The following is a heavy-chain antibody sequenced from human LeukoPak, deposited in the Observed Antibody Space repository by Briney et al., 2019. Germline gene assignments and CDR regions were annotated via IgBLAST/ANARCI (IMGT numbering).Heavy chain of an antibody. D-gene: IGHD3-16*02. V-gene: IGHV4-38-2*02. CDR1: GYSISSGYY. J-gene: IGHJ3*02. Sequence: SETLSLTCAVSGYSISSGYYWGWIRQPPGKGLEWIGSIYHSGSTYYNPSLKSRVTISVDTSKNQFSLKLSSVTAADTAVYYRAREGFGGVIVRSDAFDIWGQGTMVTVSS. CDR2: IYHSGST. CDR3: AREGFGGVIVRSDAFDI.